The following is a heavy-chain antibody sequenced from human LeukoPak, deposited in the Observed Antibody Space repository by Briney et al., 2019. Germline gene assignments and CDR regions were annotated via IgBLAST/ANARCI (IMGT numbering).Heavy chain of an antibody. CDR2: IYYSGST. CDR3: ARRVIQLYAFDI. V-gene: IGHV4-39*01. CDR1: GGSISSSRYY. D-gene: IGHD5-18*01. J-gene: IGHJ3*02. Sequence: PSETLSLTCTVSGGSISSSRYYWGWIHQPPGKGLEWIGRIYYSGSTYYNPSLKSRVAISVDTSKNQFSLKLSSVSAADTAVYYCARRVIQLYAFDIWGQGTMVTVSS.